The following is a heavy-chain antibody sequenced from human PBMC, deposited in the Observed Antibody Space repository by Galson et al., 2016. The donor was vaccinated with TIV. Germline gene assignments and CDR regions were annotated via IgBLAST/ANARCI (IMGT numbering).Heavy chain of an antibody. V-gene: IGHV5-51*01. CDR2: IYPGDSDT. D-gene: IGHD6-6*01. CDR1: GYSFATNW. J-gene: IGHJ6*02. Sequence: QSGAEVKKPGESLKISCKGSGYSFATNWIGWVRQMPGKGLEWMGIIYPGDSDTRYSPSFQAQVTISADKSISTAYLQWSSLKASDTAIYYCARQMEAALPRKSYYSYYNMDVWGQGTTVTVSS. CDR3: ARQMEAALPRKSYYSYYNMDV.